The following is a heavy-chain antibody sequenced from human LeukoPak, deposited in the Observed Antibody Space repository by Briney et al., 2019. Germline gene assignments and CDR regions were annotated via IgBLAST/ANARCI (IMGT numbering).Heavy chain of an antibody. Sequence: SETLSLTCTVSGGSISSYYWSWIRQPPGKGLEWIGYIYYSGSTNYNPSLKSRVTISVDTSKNQFSLKLSSVTAADTAVYYCARRRITMIVVVIWRSYFDYWGQGALVTVSS. V-gene: IGHV4-59*12. J-gene: IGHJ4*02. CDR1: GGSISSYY. CDR2: IYYSGST. D-gene: IGHD3-22*01. CDR3: ARRRITMIVVVIWRSYFDY.